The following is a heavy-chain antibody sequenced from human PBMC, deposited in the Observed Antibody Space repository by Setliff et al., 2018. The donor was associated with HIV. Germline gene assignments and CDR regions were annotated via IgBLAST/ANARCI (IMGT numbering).Heavy chain of an antibody. V-gene: IGHV3-48*04. CDR3: SRWPFDY. Sequence: PGGSLRLSCTASGFSHYILTWVRQAPGRGLELVSYIDLGGSIIHYADSVRGRFTISRDDARKSVFLQMDSLRAEDTAMYYCSRWPFDYWGQGALVTVSS. D-gene: IGHD5-12*01. CDR1: GFSHYI. CDR2: IDLGGSII. J-gene: IGHJ4*02.